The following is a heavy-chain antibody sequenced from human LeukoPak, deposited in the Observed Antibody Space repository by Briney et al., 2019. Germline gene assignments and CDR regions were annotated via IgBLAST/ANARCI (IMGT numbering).Heavy chain of an antibody. CDR1: GLTFNTYT. CDR2: ISFDGSTK. CDR3: ATLVTAVTTTQFDY. J-gene: IGHJ4*02. D-gene: IGHD4-11*01. Sequence: QPGGSLRLSCAASGLTFNTYTMHWVRQAPGRGLEWLAAISFDGSTKYYADSVRGRFAISRDNSKNTLFLQMNNLRAEDTALYYCATLVTAVTTTQFDYWGQGALVTVSP. V-gene: IGHV3-30*09.